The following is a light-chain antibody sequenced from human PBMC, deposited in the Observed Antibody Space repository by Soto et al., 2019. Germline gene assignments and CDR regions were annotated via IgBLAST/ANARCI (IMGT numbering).Light chain of an antibody. J-gene: IGKJ3*01. CDR2: RAS. CDR3: QQYETYSGT. Sequence: DIQMTQSPYSLSASVGDRVTITCRASQIINTWLAWYQQKPGKAPKLLIYRASNLVNGVPSRFSGSGSGTEFTLTISSLQPDDFSIYYCQQYETYSGTFGPGIKVDL. CDR1: QIINTW. V-gene: IGKV1-5*03.